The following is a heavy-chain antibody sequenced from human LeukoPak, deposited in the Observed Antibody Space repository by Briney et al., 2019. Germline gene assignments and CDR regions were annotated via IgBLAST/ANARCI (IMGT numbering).Heavy chain of an antibody. CDR1: GYTFTGYY. J-gene: IGHJ4*02. V-gene: IGHV1-2*06. Sequence: ASVKASCKAFGYTFTGYYIHWVRQAPGQGLEWMGRINPNSGGTNYAQKFQGRVTMTRDTSISTAYMELSRLRSDDTAVYYCARVPANTATTNFDHWGQGTLVTVSS. D-gene: IGHD4-17*01. CDR2: INPNSGGT. CDR3: ARVPANTATTNFDH.